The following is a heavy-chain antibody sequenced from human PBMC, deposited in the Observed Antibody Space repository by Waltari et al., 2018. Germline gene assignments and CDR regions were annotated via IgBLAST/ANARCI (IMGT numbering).Heavy chain of an antibody. V-gene: IGHV4-34*01. CDR2: INHSGST. D-gene: IGHD1-1*01. CDR1: GGSFSGYY. Sequence: QVQLQQWGAGLLKPSETLSLTCAVYGGSFSGYYWSWIRQPPGKGLEWIGEINHSGSTNYNPSLKSRVTISVDTSKNQFSLKLSSVTAADTAVYYCARGGTTGTTRRGYYYYMDVWGKGTTVTVSS. J-gene: IGHJ6*03. CDR3: ARGGTTGTTRRGYYYYMDV.